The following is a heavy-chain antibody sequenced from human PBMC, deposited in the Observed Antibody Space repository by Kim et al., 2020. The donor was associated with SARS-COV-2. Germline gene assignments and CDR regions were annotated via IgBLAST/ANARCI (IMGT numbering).Heavy chain of an antibody. J-gene: IGHJ4*02. CDR3: ARESHDSSGYRHYFDY. Sequence: SVKGRFTISRDNAQNSLYLQMNSLRAEDTAVYYCARESHDSSGYRHYFDYWGQGTLVTVSS. V-gene: IGHV3-21*01. D-gene: IGHD3-22*01.